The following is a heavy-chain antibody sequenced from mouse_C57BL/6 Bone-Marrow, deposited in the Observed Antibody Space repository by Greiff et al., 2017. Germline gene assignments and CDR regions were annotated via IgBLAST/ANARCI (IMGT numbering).Heavy chain of an antibody. V-gene: IGHV1-4*01. D-gene: IGHD1-3*01. J-gene: IGHJ2*01. Sequence: VQLQQSGADLARPGASVKMSCKASGYTFTSYTMHWVKQRPGQGLEWIGYINPSSGYTKYNQKFKDKATLTADKSSSTAYMQLSSLTSEDSAVXYCARINYYVDYWGQGTTLTVSA. CDR2: INPSSGYT. CDR3: ARINYYVDY. CDR1: GYTFTSYT.